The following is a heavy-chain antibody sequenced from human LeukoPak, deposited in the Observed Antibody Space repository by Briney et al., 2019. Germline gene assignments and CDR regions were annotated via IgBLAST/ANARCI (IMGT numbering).Heavy chain of an antibody. CDR3: ARDHFDSSGYHYLLGYFEH. V-gene: IGHV1-46*01. Sequence: GASVKVSCKASGYTFSNYYVHWVRQAPGQRLEWMGIIKPSGGGTSYALKFQGRVTLTRDTSTSTAYMELSSLRSEDTAVYYCARDHFDSSGYHYLLGYFEHWGQGTLVTVSS. J-gene: IGHJ1*01. CDR2: IKPSGGGT. CDR1: GYTFSNYY. D-gene: IGHD3-22*01.